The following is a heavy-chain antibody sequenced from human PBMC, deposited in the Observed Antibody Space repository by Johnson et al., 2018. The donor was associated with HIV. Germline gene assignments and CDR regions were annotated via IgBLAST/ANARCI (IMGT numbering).Heavy chain of an antibody. CDR3: AKEVAYCGGDCYSGAFDI. CDR2: INWNSGSI. J-gene: IGHJ3*02. V-gene: IGHV3-20*04. D-gene: IGHD2-21*01. Sequence: VQLVESGGGVVRPGGSLRLSCAASGFTFDDYGMSWVRQAPGKGLEWVSGINWNSGSIGYADSVKGRFTISRDNAKNSLYLQMNSLRAEDTALYYCAKEVAYCGGDCYSGAFDIWGQGTMVTVSS. CDR1: GFTFDDYG.